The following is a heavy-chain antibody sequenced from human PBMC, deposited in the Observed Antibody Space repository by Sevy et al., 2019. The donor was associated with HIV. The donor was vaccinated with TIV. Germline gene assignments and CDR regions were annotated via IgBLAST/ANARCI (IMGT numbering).Heavy chain of an antibody. CDR2: IIPIFGTA. D-gene: IGHD3-10*01. CDR1: GGTFSSYA. V-gene: IGHV1-69*13. J-gene: IGHJ6*02. Sequence: ASVKVSCKASGGTFSSYAISWVRQAPGQGLEWMGGIIPIFGTANYAQKFQGRVTITADESTSTAYMELSSLRSEDTAVYYCAAFEYYYYGMDVWGQGTTVTVSS. CDR3: AAFEYYYYGMDV.